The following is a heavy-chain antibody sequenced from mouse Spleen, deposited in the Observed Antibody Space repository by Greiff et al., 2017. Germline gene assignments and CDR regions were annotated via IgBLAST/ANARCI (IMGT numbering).Heavy chain of an antibody. J-gene: IGHJ2*01. D-gene: IGHD1-1*01. V-gene: IGHV3-6*01. Sequence: ESGPGLVKPSQSLSLTCSVTGYSITSGYYWNWIRQFPGNKLEWMGYISYDGSNNYNPSLKNRISITRDTSKNQFFLKLNSVTTEDTATYYCAREDGSSPGYFDYWGQGTTLTVSS. CDR3: AREDGSSPGYFDY. CDR1: GYSITSGYY. CDR2: ISYDGSN.